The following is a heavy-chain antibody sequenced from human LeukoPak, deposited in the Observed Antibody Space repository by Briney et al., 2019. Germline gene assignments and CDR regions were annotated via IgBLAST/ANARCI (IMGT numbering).Heavy chain of an antibody. CDR3: AWSAAYQGWFDP. J-gene: IGHJ5*02. D-gene: IGHD2-2*01. V-gene: IGHV1-2*02. CDR1: GYTFTGYY. CDR2: INPNSGGT. Sequence: ASVKVSCKASGYTFTGYYMHWVRQAPGQGLEWMGWINPNSGGTNYAQKFQGRVTITADESTSTAYMELSSLRSEDTAVYYCAWSAAYQGWFDPWGQGTLVTVSS.